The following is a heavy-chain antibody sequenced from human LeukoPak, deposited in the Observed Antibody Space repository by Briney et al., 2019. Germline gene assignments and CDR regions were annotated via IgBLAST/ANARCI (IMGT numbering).Heavy chain of an antibody. CDR3: ARGGEDIVVVPAAMGFDY. D-gene: IGHD2-2*01. V-gene: IGHV1-2*02. CDR2: INPNSGGT. CDR1: GYTFTGCY. Sequence: ASVKASCKASGYTFTGCYMHWVRQAPGQGLEWMGWINPNSGGTNYAQKFQGRVTMTRDTSISTAYMELSRLRSDDTAVYYCARGGEDIVVVPAAMGFDYWGQGTLVTVSS. J-gene: IGHJ4*02.